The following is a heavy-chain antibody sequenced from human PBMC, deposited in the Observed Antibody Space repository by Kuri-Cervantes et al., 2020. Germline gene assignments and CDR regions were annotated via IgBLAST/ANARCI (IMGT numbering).Heavy chain of an antibody. V-gene: IGHV1-18*01. Sequence: ASVKVSCKASGYTFTSYGISWVRQAPGQGLEWMGWISAYNGNTNYAQKLQGRVTMTTDTSTSTAYMELRSLRSDDTAVYYCARGAKRITIFEVVIRSIWFDPWGQGTLVTVSS. J-gene: IGHJ5*02. CDR2: ISAYNGNT. CDR1: GYTFTSYG. D-gene: IGHD3-3*01. CDR3: ARGAKRITIFEVVIRSIWFDP.